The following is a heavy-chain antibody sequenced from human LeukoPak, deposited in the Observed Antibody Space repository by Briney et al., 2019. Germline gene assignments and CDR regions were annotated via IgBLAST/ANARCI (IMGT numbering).Heavy chain of an antibody. J-gene: IGHJ3*02. D-gene: IGHD3-10*01. Sequence: GGSLRLSCAASGFTFSNYAISWVRQAPGKGLEWVSSISGSGGSTYYADSVKGRLTISRDNSKNTLYLQMNSLRAEDTAVYYCAKVRGDDAFDIWGQGTMVTVSS. V-gene: IGHV3-23*01. CDR2: ISGSGGST. CDR1: GFTFSNYA. CDR3: AKVRGDDAFDI.